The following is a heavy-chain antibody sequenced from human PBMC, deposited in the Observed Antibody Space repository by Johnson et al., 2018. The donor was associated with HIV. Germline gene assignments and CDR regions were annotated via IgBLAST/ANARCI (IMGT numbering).Heavy chain of an antibody. D-gene: IGHD6-19*01. V-gene: IGHV3-33*08. J-gene: IGHJ3*02. CDR2: IPFDGNLK. Sequence: QVQLVESGGGVVQPGKSLTLSCVVSGLSFSNYGIHWVRQAPGKGPEWVAVIPFDGNLKKYADSVKGRFTLSRDNSKNTLYLQMNSLRVEDTAVYYCARGPLPSGWLKDAFDIWGQGTMVTVSS. CDR1: GLSFSNYG. CDR3: ARGPLPSGWLKDAFDI.